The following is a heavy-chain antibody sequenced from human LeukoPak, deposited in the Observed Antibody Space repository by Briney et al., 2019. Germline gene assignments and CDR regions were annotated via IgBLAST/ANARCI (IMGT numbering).Heavy chain of an antibody. Sequence: AASVKVSCKASGYTFTTSGISWVRQAPGQGLEWMGWISVNNGNTNYGQKFQGRVTMTTDTSTSTAYMELRSLRSDDTAVYYCARLYDFWSGYYPHFDYWGQGTLVTVSS. V-gene: IGHV1-18*01. CDR1: GYTFTTSG. CDR3: ARLYDFWSGYYPHFDY. CDR2: ISVNNGNT. D-gene: IGHD3-3*01. J-gene: IGHJ4*02.